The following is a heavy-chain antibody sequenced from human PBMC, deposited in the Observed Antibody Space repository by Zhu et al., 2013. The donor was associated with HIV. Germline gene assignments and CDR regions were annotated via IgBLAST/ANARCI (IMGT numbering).Heavy chain of an antibody. J-gene: IGHJ4*02. Sequence: QLQLQESGPGLVKPSETLSLTCTVSGGSISSSSYYWGWIRQPPGKGLEWIGSIYYSGSTYYNPSLKSRVTISVDTSKNQFSLKLSSVTAADTAVYYCARGYSGSYSSPTRYWGQGTLVTVSS. D-gene: IGHD1-26*01. CDR2: IYYSGST. V-gene: IGHV4-39*07. CDR3: ARGYSGSYSSPTRY. CDR1: GGSISSSSYY.